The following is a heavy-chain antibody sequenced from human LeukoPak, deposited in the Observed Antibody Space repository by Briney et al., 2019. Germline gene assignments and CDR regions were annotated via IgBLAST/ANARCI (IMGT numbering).Heavy chain of an antibody. V-gene: IGHV1-8*01. J-gene: IGHJ3*02. Sequence: GASVKVSCKASGYTFTSYDINWVRQATGQGPEWMGWMNPNSGNTGYAQKFQGRVTMTRNTSISTAYMELSSLGSEDTAVYYCASLYSGYDYLNDAFDIWGQGTMATVSS. CDR3: ASLYSGYDYLNDAFDI. CDR1: GYTFTSYD. D-gene: IGHD5-12*01. CDR2: MNPNSGNT.